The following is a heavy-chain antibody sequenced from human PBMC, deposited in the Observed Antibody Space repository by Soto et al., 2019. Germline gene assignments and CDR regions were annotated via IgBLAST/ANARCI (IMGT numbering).Heavy chain of an antibody. CDR3: ARRIIATGTKYFDY. Sequence: SETLSLTCTVSGGSISSYYWSWIRQPPGKGLEWIGYIYYSGSTNYNPSLKSRVTISVDNSKNTLYLQINSLRAEDTAVYYCARRIIATGTKYFDYWGQGTLVTVSS. CDR1: GGSISSYY. CDR2: IYYSGST. V-gene: IGHV4-59*03. J-gene: IGHJ4*02. D-gene: IGHD6-13*01.